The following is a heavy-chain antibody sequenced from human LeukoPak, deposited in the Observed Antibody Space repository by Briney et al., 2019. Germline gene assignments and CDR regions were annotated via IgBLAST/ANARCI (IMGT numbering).Heavy chain of an antibody. V-gene: IGHV5-51*01. CDR1: GYSFTSYW. CDR2: IYPGDSDT. Sequence: GESLKISCKGSGYSFTSYWIGWVRQMPGKGLEWMGIIYPGDSDTRYSPSFQGQVTISADKSISTAYLQWSSLKASDIAMYYCATPTNTAMAPPDYWGQGTLVTVSS. D-gene: IGHD5-18*01. CDR3: ATPTNTAMAPPDY. J-gene: IGHJ4*02.